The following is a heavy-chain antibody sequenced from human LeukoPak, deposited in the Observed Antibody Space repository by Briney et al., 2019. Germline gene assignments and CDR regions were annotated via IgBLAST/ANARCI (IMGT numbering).Heavy chain of an antibody. D-gene: IGHD3-22*01. CDR1: GFTFSSYA. CDR3: AKDRYYYDTYDAFDI. CDR2: ISGSGGST. V-gene: IGHV3-23*01. Sequence: GGSLRLSCAASGFTFSSYAMSWVRQAPGKGLEWVSAISGSGGSTCYADSVKGRFTISRDNSKNTLYLQMNSLRAEDTAVYYCAKDRYYYDTYDAFDIWGQGTMVTVSS. J-gene: IGHJ3*02.